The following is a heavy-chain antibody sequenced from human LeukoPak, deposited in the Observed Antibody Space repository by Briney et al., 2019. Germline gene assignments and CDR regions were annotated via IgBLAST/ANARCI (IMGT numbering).Heavy chain of an antibody. D-gene: IGHD3-3*01. CDR2: IIPIFGTA. Sequence: SVKVSCKASGGTFSSYAISWVRQAPGQGLEWMGGIIPIFGTANYAQKFQGRVTITTDESTSTAYMELSSLRSEDTAVYYCARAGVGYDFWSGYYFDYWGQGTLVTVSS. CDR3: ARAGVGYDFWSGYYFDY. V-gene: IGHV1-69*05. J-gene: IGHJ4*02. CDR1: GGTFSSYA.